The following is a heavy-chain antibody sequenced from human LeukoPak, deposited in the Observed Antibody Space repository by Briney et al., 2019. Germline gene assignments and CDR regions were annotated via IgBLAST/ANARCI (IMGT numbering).Heavy chain of an antibody. CDR2: IGSGGGSI. CDR1: GFTFSNYE. V-gene: IGHV3-48*03. J-gene: IGHJ3*02. Sequence: GGSLRLSCAASGFTFSNYEMNWVRQAPGKGLEWVSYIGSGGGSIYYADSVRGRFTSSRDNAKKSLFLQMNSLRVEDTAVYYCARGDYGGTFDAFDIWGQGAMVTVSS. D-gene: IGHD4-17*01. CDR3: ARGDYGGTFDAFDI.